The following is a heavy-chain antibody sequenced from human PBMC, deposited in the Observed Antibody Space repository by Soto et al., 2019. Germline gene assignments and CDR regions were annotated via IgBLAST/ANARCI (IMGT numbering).Heavy chain of an antibody. Sequence: EVQLVESGGGLIHPGGSLRLSCAASGFTVSSHYINWVRQGPGRGLEWVSVIYSSGSTYYIDSVKGRFTISRDISNNTVYLQMNNLRVDDTAVYYCASRSYYYRAMDVWGQGTTVIVSS. CDR2: IYSSGST. V-gene: IGHV3-53*01. CDR3: ASRSYYYRAMDV. CDR1: GFTVSSHY. J-gene: IGHJ6*02. D-gene: IGHD1-26*01.